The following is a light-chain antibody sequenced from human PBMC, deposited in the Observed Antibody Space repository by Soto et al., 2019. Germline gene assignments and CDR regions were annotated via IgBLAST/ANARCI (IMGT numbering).Light chain of an antibody. J-gene: IGKJ5*01. V-gene: IGKV3-15*01. CDR3: QQYNKWPLIT. CDR2: DAS. CDR1: QNVYNN. Sequence: EMGMTQAPGTLSVASGERALLFCRASQNVYNNLAWYQQKPGQAPRLLIFDASTRATGIPARFSGSGSGTEFTLTISGLQSEDFAIYYCQQYNKWPLITFGQGTRLEIK.